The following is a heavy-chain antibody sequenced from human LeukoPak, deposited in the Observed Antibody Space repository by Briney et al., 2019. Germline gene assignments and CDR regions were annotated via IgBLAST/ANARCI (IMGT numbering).Heavy chain of an antibody. Sequence: GGSLRLSCAASGFTFSNAWMNWVRQAPGKGLEWVGRIKSKTAGGTTDYAAPVKGRFTISRDDSRHTLYLQVNSLKTEDTAVYYCTTGNWGSFSYWGQGTLVTVSS. CDR2: IKSKTAGGTT. CDR1: GFTFSNAW. V-gene: IGHV3-15*01. J-gene: IGHJ4*02. D-gene: IGHD7-27*01. CDR3: TTGNWGSFSY.